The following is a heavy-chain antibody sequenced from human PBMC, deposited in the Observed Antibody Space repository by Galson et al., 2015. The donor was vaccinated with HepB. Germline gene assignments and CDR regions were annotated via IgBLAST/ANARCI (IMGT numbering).Heavy chain of an antibody. CDR3: ARLHNPASTVDWIDY. Sequence: TLSLTCTVSGGSINIGRYYWSWIRQPAGKGLEWIGRIYGSGSTYYNPSLKSRVTMSVDTSKNQFSLKLSSVTAADTAVYYCARLHNPASTVDWIDYWGQGTLVTVSS. CDR2: IYGSGST. CDR1: GGSINIGRYY. D-gene: IGHD1-1*01. J-gene: IGHJ4*02. V-gene: IGHV4-61*02.